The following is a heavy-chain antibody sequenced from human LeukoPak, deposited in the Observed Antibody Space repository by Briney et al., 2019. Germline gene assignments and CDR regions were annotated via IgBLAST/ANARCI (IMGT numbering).Heavy chain of an antibody. V-gene: IGHV3-7*01. CDR3: ARERTTIFGVVIHYYYYYYMDV. CDR1: GFTFSSYS. J-gene: IGHJ6*03. D-gene: IGHD3-3*01. Sequence: GGSLRLSCAASGFTFSSYSMSWVRQAPGKGLEWVANIKQDGSEKYYVDSVKGRFTISRDNAKNSLYLQMNSLRAEDTAVYYCARERTTIFGVVIHYYYYYYMDVWGKGTTVTVSS. CDR2: IKQDGSEK.